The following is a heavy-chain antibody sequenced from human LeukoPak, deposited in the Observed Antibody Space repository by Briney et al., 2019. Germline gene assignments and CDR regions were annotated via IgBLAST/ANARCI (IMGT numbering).Heavy chain of an antibody. V-gene: IGHV1-69*13. D-gene: IGHD2-21*02. CDR3: ARRGGVTQVNDYYYFAMDV. CDR1: GGTFSSCA. Sequence: ASVKVSCKASGGTFSSCAIGWVRQAPGQGLEWMGGIIPIFGTTKYAQKFQGRVTITADESTSTAYMELSSLRSEDTAVYYCARRGGVTQVNDYYYFAMDVWGQGTTVTVSS. CDR2: IIPIFGTT. J-gene: IGHJ6*02.